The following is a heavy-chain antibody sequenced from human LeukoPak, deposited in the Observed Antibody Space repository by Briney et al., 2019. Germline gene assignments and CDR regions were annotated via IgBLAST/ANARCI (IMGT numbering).Heavy chain of an antibody. J-gene: IGHJ4*02. CDR1: GFTTHYW. CDR2: IDRDGRVQ. D-gene: IGHD6-19*01. CDR3: AREIVSTVAGNFDS. Sequence: GGSLRLSCTASGFTTHYWLNWVRQSPGKGLEWVANIDRDGRVQHYVDSVEGRFTISRDNAKNSLYLEMNSLRAEDTAVYYCAREIVSTVAGNFDSWGQGTLVTVSS. V-gene: IGHV3-7*01.